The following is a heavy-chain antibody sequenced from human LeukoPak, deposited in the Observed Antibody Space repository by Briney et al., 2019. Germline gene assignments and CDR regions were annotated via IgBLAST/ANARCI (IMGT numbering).Heavy chain of an antibody. D-gene: IGHD1-26*01. V-gene: IGHV3-11*01. CDR3: ARDPLLSLDNSGSYYAQRINNWFDP. CDR2: ISSSGSTI. J-gene: IGHJ5*02. Sequence: PGRSLRLSCAASGFTFSDYYMSWIRQAPGKGLEWVSYISSSGSTIYYADSVRGRFTISRDNAKNSLYLQMNSLRAEDTAVYYCARDPLLSLDNSGSYYAQRINNWFDPWGQGTLVTVSS. CDR1: GFTFSDYY.